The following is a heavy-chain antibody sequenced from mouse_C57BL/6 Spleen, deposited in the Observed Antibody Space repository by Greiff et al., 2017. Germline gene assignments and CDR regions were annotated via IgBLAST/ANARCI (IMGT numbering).Heavy chain of an antibody. CDR3: ARSGDYVDY. Sequence: QVQLQQSGPELVKPGASVQISCKASGYAFSSSWMNWVKQRPGKGLEWIGRIYPGDGDTNYNGKFKGKATLTADKSSSTAYMQLSSLTSEDSAVYFCARSGDYVDYWGQGTTLTVSS. CDR2: IYPGDGDT. CDR1: GYAFSSSW. D-gene: IGHD2-13*01. J-gene: IGHJ2*01. V-gene: IGHV1-82*01.